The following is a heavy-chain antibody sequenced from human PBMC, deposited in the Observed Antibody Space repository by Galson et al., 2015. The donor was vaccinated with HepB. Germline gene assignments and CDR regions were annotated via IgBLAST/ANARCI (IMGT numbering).Heavy chain of an antibody. CDR2: ISWNSGSI. CDR3: ARAYVDTAMVDY. J-gene: IGHJ4*02. CDR1: GFTFDDYA. V-gene: IGHV3-9*01. Sequence: SLRLSCAASGFTFDDYAMHWVRQAPGKGLEWVSGISWNSGSIGYADSVKGRFTISRDNSKNTLYLQMNSLRAEDTAVYYCARAYVDTAMVDYWGQGTLVTVSS. D-gene: IGHD5-18*01.